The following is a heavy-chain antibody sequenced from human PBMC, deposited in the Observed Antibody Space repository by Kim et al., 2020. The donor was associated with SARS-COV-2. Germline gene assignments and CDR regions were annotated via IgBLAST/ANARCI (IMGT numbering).Heavy chain of an antibody. CDR1: GGSFSGYY. D-gene: IGHD2-2*02. J-gene: IGHJ6*01. CDR3: ARGGYCSSTSCYIYYGMDV. V-gene: IGHV4-34*01. Sequence: SETLSLTCAVYGGSFSGYYWSWIRQPPGKGLESIGEINHSGSTNYNPSLKSRVTISVDTSKNQFSLKLSSVTAADTAVYYCARGGYCSSTSCYIYYGMDV. CDR2: INHSGST.